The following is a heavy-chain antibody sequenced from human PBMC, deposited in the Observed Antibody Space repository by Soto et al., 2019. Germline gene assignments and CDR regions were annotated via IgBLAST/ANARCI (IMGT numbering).Heavy chain of an antibody. Sequence: PGGSLRLSCAASEFTFRSYWMHWVRQSPGKGLVWFSRISGDGSSTNYADSVKGRFTISRDNAKNTVYLQIDSLRAEDTAVYYCARSLPGTYGAFDLWGQGTVVTVSS. V-gene: IGHV3-74*01. CDR2: ISGDGSST. CDR1: EFTFRSYW. CDR3: ARSLPGTYGAFDL. J-gene: IGHJ3*01. D-gene: IGHD1-7*01.